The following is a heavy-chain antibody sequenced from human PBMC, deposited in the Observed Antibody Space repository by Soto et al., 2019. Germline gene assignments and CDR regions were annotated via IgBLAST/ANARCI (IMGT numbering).Heavy chain of an antibody. CDR1: GGSISSSSYY. CDR2: IYYSGST. D-gene: IGHD6-13*01. V-gene: IGHV4-39*01. Sequence: PSETLSLTCTVSGGSISSSSYYWGWIRQPPGKGLEWIGSIYYSGSTYYNPSLKSRVTISVDTSKNQFSLKLSSVTAADTAVYYCARLRVAAAGHFDYWGQGTLVTVS. J-gene: IGHJ4*02. CDR3: ARLRVAAAGHFDY.